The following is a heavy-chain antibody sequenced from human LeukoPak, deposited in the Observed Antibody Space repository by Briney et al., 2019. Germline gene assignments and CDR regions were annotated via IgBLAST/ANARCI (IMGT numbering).Heavy chain of an antibody. D-gene: IGHD3-22*01. J-gene: IGHJ4*02. V-gene: IGHV4-39*01. Sequence: SETLSLTCTVSGGSISSSSYYWGWIRQPPGKGLEWIGSIYYSGSTYYNPSLRSRVTISVDTSKNQFSLKLSSVTAADTAVYYCARRTNVGDSSGYYYYDYFDYWGQGTLVTVSS. CDR3: ARRTNVGDSSGYYYYDYFDY. CDR1: GGSISSSSYY. CDR2: IYYSGST.